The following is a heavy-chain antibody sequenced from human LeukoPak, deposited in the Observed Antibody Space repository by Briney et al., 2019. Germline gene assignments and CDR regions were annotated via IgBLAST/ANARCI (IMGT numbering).Heavy chain of an antibody. J-gene: IGHJ3*02. CDR3: ARDGRDGYNFAFDI. Sequence: PSQTLSLTCTVSGGSISSGDYYWSWIRQPPGKGLERIGYIYYSGSTYYNPSLKSRVTISVDTSKNQFSLKLSSVTAADTAVYYCARDGRDGYNFAFDIWGQGTMVTVSS. CDR1: GGSISSGDYY. CDR2: IYYSGST. D-gene: IGHD5-24*01. V-gene: IGHV4-30-4*08.